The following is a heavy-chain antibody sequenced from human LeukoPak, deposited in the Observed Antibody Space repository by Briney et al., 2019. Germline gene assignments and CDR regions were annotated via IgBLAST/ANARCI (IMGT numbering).Heavy chain of an antibody. Sequence: SETLSLTCTVSGGSISSYYWSWIRQLPGKGLEWIGYIYYSGSTNYNPSLKSRVTISVDTSKNQFSLKLSSVTAADTAVYYCARDRVVPHNNANYYYYYGMDVWGQGTTVTVSS. V-gene: IGHV4-59*01. CDR2: IYYSGST. CDR1: GGSISSYY. CDR3: ARDRVVPHNNANYYYYYGMDV. D-gene: IGHD2-2*01. J-gene: IGHJ6*02.